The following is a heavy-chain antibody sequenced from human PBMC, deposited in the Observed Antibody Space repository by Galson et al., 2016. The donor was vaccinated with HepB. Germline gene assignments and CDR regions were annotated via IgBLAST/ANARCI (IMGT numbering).Heavy chain of an antibody. CDR2: IFDDGRPN. Sequence: SVKVSCKASGYTFPNNNMHWVRQAPGQGLEWMGIIFDDGRPNRYAQKFQGRVTMTRDTSTSSVYMELSSLRSEDTAMYYRASENDHTYWFDPWGQGTLVTVSS. V-gene: IGHV1-46*01. J-gene: IGHJ5*02. D-gene: IGHD1-14*01. CDR1: GYTFPNNN. CDR3: ASENDHTYWFDP.